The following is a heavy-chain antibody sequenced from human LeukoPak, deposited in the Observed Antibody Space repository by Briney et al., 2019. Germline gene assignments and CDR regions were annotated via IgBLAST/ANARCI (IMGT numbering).Heavy chain of an antibody. V-gene: IGHV3-48*04. CDR3: ARGTSYYYGSGSYDYYYYMDV. CDR2: ISSSGSTI. D-gene: IGHD3-10*01. Sequence: GGSLRLSCAASGFTFGSYNMNWVRQAPGKGLEWVSYISSSGSTIYYADSVKGRFTISRDNAKNSLYLQMNSLRAEDTAVYYCARGTSYYYGSGSYDYYYYMDVWGKGTTVTVSS. CDR1: GFTFGSYN. J-gene: IGHJ6*03.